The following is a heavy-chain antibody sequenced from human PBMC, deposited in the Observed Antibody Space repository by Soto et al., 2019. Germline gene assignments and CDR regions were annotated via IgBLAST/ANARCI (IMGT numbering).Heavy chain of an antibody. V-gene: IGHV3-23*01. CDR3: ARDSSRAAGGLYYFDY. D-gene: IGHD6-13*01. Sequence: GSLRLSCAASGFTFSSYAMSWVRQAPGKGLEWVSAISGSGGSTYYADSVKGRFTISRDNSKNTLYLQMNSLRAEDTAVYYCARDSSRAAGGLYYFDYWGQGTLVTVSS. CDR2: ISGSGGST. CDR1: GFTFSSYA. J-gene: IGHJ4*02.